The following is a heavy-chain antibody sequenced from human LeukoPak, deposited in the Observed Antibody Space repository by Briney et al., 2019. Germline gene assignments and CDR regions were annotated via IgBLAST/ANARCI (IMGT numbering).Heavy chain of an antibody. CDR3: AKAKWEPNFDY. J-gene: IGHJ4*02. V-gene: IGHV3-43*02. CDR2: INENGDIA. D-gene: IGHD1-26*01. Sequence: GGSLRLSCAASGFTFDDYAMHWVRQGPGKSLEWVSLINENGDIAYYGDSVRGRFTVSRDNAKNSLYLQMNSLTTEDTALYYCAKAKWEPNFDYWGQGTLVTVSS. CDR1: GFTFDDYA.